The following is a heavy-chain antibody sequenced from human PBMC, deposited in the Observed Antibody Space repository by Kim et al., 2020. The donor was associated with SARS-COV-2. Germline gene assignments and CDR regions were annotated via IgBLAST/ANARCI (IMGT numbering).Heavy chain of an antibody. CDR3: ASYGGNSGWDY. Sequence: RYIPSFQGQVTISADKSISTAYLQWSSLKASDTAMYYCASYGGNSGWDYWGQGTLVTVSS. V-gene: IGHV5-51*01. J-gene: IGHJ4*02. D-gene: IGHD4-17*01.